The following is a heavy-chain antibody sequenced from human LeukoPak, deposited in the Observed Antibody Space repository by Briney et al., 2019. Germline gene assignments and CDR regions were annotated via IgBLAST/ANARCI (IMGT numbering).Heavy chain of an antibody. J-gene: IGHJ4*02. CDR1: GGSISSYY. V-gene: IGHV4-4*07. CDR2: IYTSGST. D-gene: IGHD1-7*01. Sequence: SETLSLTCTVSGGSISSYYWSWIRQPAGKGLEWIGRIYTSGSTNYNPSLKSRVTMSVDTSKNQFSLKLSSVTAADTAVYYCARVRITGTMAGQIDYWGQGTLVTVSS. CDR3: ARVRITGTMAGQIDY.